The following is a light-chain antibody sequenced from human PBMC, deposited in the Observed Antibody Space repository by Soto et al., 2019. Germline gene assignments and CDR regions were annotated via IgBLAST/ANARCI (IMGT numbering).Light chain of an antibody. CDR3: QQYNNWPPLT. J-gene: IGKJ4*01. CDR2: GAS. Sequence: EIVMTQSPATLSVSAGERVTLSCRASQSVSSNLAWYQQKPGQAPRLLIYGASTRATGIPARFSGSGSGTDFTLTISSLQSEDFAGYYCQQYNNWPPLTLGGGTKVELK. V-gene: IGKV3D-15*01. CDR1: QSVSSN.